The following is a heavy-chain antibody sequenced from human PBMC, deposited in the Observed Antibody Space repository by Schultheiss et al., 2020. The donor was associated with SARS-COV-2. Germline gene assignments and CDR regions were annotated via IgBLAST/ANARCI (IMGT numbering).Heavy chain of an antibody. CDR2: ISGSGGDT. V-gene: IGHV3-23*01. J-gene: IGHJ6*02. CDR3: AKVVASASRYYYIMDV. Sequence: GGGRRGSCAASGFTFSSYAMSWVRQAPGKGLEWVSTISGSGGDTYYADSVKGRFTISRDNSKNTLYLQMNSLRAEDTAVYYCAKVVASASRYYYIMDVWGQGTTVTVAS. D-gene: IGHD6-25*01. CDR1: GFTFSSYA.